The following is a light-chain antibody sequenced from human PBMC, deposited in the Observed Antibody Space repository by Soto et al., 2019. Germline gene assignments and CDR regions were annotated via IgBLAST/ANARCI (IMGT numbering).Light chain of an antibody. CDR1: QSVKNTF. V-gene: IGKV3-20*01. CDR3: QQYSDSVCT. J-gene: IGKJ2*02. CDR2: VAS. Sequence: EIVLTQSPGTLSLSPGESASLSCRASQSVKNTFLAWYQQKPGQAPRVLIYVASSRATGIPDRFSGSGSGTDFTLTISRLEPEDFAVYYCQQYSDSVCTFGQGTKLEIK.